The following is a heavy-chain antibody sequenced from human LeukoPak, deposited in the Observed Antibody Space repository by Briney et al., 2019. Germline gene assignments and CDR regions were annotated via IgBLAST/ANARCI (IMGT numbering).Heavy chain of an antibody. Sequence: ASVKVSCKVSGYTLTELSMHWVRQAPGKGLEWMGGFDPEDGETIYAQKFQGRVTMTEDTYTDTAYMELSSLRSEDTAVYYCATRGTYYYDSSGYRHEEYWGQGTLVTVSS. CDR3: ATRGTYYYDSSGYRHEEY. J-gene: IGHJ4*02. V-gene: IGHV1-24*01. CDR1: GYTLTELS. CDR2: FDPEDGET. D-gene: IGHD3-22*01.